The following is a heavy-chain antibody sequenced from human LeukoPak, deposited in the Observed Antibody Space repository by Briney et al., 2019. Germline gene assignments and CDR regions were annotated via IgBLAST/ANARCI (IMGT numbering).Heavy chain of an antibody. CDR3: TKEGVEGY. CDR1: GYTFTGYN. V-gene: IGHV1-2*02. J-gene: IGHJ4*02. CDR2: VNPNSGGT. Sequence: ASVKVSCKASGYTFTGYNMHWVRQAPGQGLEWMGWVNPNSGGTNYAQKFQGRVTMTRDTSINTAYMELGRLTSDDTAVYYCTKEGVEGYWAQGTLVTVSS.